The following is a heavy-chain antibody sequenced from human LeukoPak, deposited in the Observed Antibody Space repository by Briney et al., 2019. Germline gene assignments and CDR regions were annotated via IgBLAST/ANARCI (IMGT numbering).Heavy chain of an antibody. CDR1: GFTFSSYA. Sequence: GGSLRLSCAASGFTFSSYAMSWVRQAPGKGLKWVSTINDNGADTYYADSVRGLFTISRDIFKNTLYLQMNSLRAEDTAVYHCVKSAGKDGYRDVFDIWGQGTVVTVSS. CDR2: INDNGADT. V-gene: IGHV3-23*01. D-gene: IGHD5-24*01. J-gene: IGHJ3*02. CDR3: VKSAGKDGYRDVFDI.